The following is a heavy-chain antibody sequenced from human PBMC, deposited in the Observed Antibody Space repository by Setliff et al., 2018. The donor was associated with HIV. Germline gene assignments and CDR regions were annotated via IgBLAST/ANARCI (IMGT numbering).Heavy chain of an antibody. CDR3: ARDRRSIFGVDTKNWFDP. D-gene: IGHD3-3*01. CDR2: ISHTGSA. CDR1: GGSFSHYY. V-gene: IGHV4-34*01. Sequence: PSETLSLTCAVYGGSFSHYYWTWIRQSPGKGLEWIGEISHTGSANYDPSLKSRVTISGDTSKKQFSLKLSSVTAADTAVYYCARDRRSIFGVDTKNWFDPWGQGTLVTVSS. J-gene: IGHJ5*02.